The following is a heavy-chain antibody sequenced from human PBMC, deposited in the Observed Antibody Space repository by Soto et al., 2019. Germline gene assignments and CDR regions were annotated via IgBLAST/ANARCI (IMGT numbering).Heavy chain of an antibody. J-gene: IGHJ5*02. CDR3: ERLYHYGSGSYYNWCDP. D-gene: IGHD3-10*01. Sequence: ASVKVSCKASGYTFTSYDINWVRQATGQGLEWMGRMNPNSGKTGYAQKFQGRVTMTRNTSISTAYMELSSLRSEDTAVYYCERLYHYGSGSYYNWCDPWGQGTLVTVS. CDR1: GYTFTSYD. CDR2: MNPNSGKT. V-gene: IGHV1-8*01.